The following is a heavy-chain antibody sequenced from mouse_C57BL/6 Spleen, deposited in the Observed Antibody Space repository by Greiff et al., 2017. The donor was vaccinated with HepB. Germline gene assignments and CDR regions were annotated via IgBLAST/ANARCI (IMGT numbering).Heavy chain of an antibody. D-gene: IGHD1-1*01. CDR3: AREVVRRGAWFAY. CDR1: GYTFTDYN. V-gene: IGHV1-22*01. CDR2: INPNNGGT. Sequence: EVQLQQSGPELVKPGASVKMSCKASGYTFTDYNMHWVKQSHGKSLEWIGYINPNNGGTSYNQKFKGKATLTVNKSSSTAYMELRSLTSEESAVYYCAREVVRRGAWFAYWGQGTLVTVSA. J-gene: IGHJ3*01.